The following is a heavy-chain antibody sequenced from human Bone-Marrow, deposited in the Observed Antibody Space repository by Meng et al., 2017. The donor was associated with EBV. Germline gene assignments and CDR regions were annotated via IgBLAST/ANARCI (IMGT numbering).Heavy chain of an antibody. CDR3: ARRVTMVRGVITNWFDP. CDR1: GYTFTSYG. D-gene: IGHD3-10*01. CDR2: ISAYNGNT. Sequence: QVQLGHSGAEVKKPGASVKVSCKASGYTFTSYGISWVRQAPGQGLEWMGWISAYNGNTNYAQKLQGRVTMTTDTSTSTAYMELRSLRSDDTAVYYCARRVTMVRGVITNWFDPWGQGTLVTVSS. V-gene: IGHV1-18*01. J-gene: IGHJ5*02.